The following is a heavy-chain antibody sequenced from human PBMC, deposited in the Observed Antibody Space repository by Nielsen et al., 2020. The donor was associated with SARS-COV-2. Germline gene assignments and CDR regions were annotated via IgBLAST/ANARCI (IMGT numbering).Heavy chain of an antibody. CDR1: GFTFSSYA. J-gene: IGHJ4*02. CDR2: ISYDGSNK. D-gene: IGHD6-13*01. Sequence: GESLKISCAASGFTFSSYAMHWVRQAPGKGLEWVAVISYDGSNKYYADSVKGRFTISRDNSKNTLYLQMNSLRAEDTAVYYCARPLSRIAAVDYWGRGTLVTVSS. CDR3: ARPLSRIAAVDY. V-gene: IGHV3-30-3*01.